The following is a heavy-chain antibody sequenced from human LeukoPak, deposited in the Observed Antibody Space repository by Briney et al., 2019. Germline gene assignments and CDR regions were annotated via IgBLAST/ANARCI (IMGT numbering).Heavy chain of an antibody. CDR1: GGSISSSSYY. Sequence: SETLSLTCTVSGGSISSSSYYWGWIRQPPGKGLEWIGSIYYSGSTYYNPSLKSRVTISVDTSKNQFSLKPSSVTAADTAVYYCAMVPRGYGIVNFDYWGQGTLVTVSS. CDR2: IYYSGST. V-gene: IGHV4-39*01. CDR3: AMVPRGYGIVNFDY. D-gene: IGHD5-12*01. J-gene: IGHJ4*02.